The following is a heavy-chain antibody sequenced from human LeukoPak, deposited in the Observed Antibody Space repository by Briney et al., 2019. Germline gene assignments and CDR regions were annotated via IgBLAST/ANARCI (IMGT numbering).Heavy chain of an antibody. D-gene: IGHD5-24*01. V-gene: IGHV4-39*02. CDR3: ARGKPRNGYNFDP. CDR2: IYYSGNT. CDR1: RDAISSDDHY. J-gene: IGHJ5*02. Sequence: SETLSLTCFVSRDAISSDDHYWVWVRQPPGKGLVGIGTIYYSGNTYYSPSLKSRVTLSVETSGNHFSLNLSSVTAADTAVYFCARGKPRNGYNFDPWGQGMLVTVSS.